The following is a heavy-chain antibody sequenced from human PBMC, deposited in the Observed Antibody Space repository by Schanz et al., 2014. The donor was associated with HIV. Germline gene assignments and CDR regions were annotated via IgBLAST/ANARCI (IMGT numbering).Heavy chain of an antibody. CDR1: GLISSKSV. D-gene: IGHD3-16*01. CDR3: AREGTYDYALS. Sequence: QVQLVESGGGVVPPGGSLRLSCAVSGLISSKSVIHWVRQAPGKGLEWVSDIRAAGDTYYGDSVKGRFTISRDNAKNSLYLQMNSLRAEDTALYHCAREGTYDYALSWGQGTLVTVSS. CDR2: IRAAGDT. J-gene: IGHJ4*02. V-gene: IGHV3-NL1*01.